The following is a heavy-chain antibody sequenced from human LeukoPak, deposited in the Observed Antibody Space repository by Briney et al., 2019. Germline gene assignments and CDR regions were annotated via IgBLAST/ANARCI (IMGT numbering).Heavy chain of an antibody. CDR1: GYTFTGYY. CDR2: INPNSGGT. V-gene: IGHV1-2*02. J-gene: IGHJ4*02. D-gene: IGHD3-22*01. CDR3: ARCPTRDEYYYDSSGYCGLGY. Sequence: GASVKVSCKASGYTFTGYYMHWVRQAPGQGLEWMGWINPNSGGTNYAQKFQGRVTMTRDTSISTAYMELSRLRSEDTAVYYCARCPTRDEYYYDSSGYCGLGYWGQGTLVTVSS.